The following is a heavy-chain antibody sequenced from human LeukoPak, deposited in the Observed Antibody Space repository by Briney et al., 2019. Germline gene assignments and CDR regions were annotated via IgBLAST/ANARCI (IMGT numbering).Heavy chain of an antibody. D-gene: IGHD2-21*02. CDR2: ISSSNSDYK. CDR1: GFTLSSYN. V-gene: IGHV3-21*01. Sequence: GGSLRLSCVASGFTLSSYNIHWVRQAPGKGLEWVSTISSSNSDYKYYADSVKGRFNISRDNSKNTLYLQMTTLRPEDTAVYYCARQGGSNGDCLNYWGQGTVVTVSS. CDR3: ARQGGSNGDCLNY. J-gene: IGHJ4*02.